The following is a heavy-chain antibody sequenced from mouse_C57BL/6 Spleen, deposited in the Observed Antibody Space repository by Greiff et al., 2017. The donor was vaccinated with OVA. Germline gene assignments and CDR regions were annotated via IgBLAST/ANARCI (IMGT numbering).Heavy chain of an antibody. J-gene: IGHJ2*01. D-gene: IGHD2-10*02. CDR1: GFTFTDYY. V-gene: IGHV7-3*01. Sequence: EVKLMESGGGLVQPGGSLSLSCAASGFTFTDYYMSWVRQPPGKALEWLGFIRNKANGYTTEYSASVKGRFTISRDNSQSILYLQMNALRAEDSATYYCARYATSNFDYWGQGTTLTVSS. CDR2: IRNKANGYTT. CDR3: ARYATSNFDY.